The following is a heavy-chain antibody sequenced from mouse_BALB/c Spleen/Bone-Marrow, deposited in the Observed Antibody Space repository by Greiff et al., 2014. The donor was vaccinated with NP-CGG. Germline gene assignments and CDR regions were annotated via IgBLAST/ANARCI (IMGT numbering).Heavy chain of an antibody. CDR2: ISSGGSYT. D-gene: IGHD1-1*01. J-gene: IGHJ2*01. CDR3: AFTPKANFFAY. V-gene: IGHV5-6*01. CDR1: GFTFSSYG. Sequence: EVQLQQSGGDLVKPGGSLKLSCAASGFTFSSYGMSWVRQTPDKRLEWVATISSGGSYTYYPDSVKGRFTISRDNAKNTLYLQMSSLKSEDTAMYYCAFTPKANFFAYWGQGTTLTVSS.